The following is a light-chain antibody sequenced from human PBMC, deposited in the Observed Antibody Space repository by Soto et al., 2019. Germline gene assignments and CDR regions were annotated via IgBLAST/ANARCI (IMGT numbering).Light chain of an antibody. V-gene: IGKV3-11*01. J-gene: IGKJ4*01. CDR3: QQRSNWPT. CDR1: QSVSSY. CDR2: DAS. Sequence: EIVLTQSPATLSLSPGERATLSCRASQSVSSYLAWYQQKPGQAPRLLIYDASNRATGIPARFSGSGSGTDFTITISSLEHEDFEVYYCQQRSNWPTFGGGTKVEIK.